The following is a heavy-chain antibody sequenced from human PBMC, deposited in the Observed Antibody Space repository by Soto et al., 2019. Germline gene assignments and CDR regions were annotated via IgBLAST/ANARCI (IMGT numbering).Heavy chain of an antibody. D-gene: IGHD2-15*01. J-gene: IGHJ5*02. V-gene: IGHV4-31*03. Sequence: LSLTCTVSGGSITSGGSFWSWIRQHPGKGPEWIAFIGYSGATSYNPSLASRVTISADTYKSQFSLNLRSVTAADTAVYYCARGGASSKWFAPWGQGTLVTV. CDR3: ARGGASSKWFAP. CDR1: GGSITSGGSF. CDR2: IGYSGAT.